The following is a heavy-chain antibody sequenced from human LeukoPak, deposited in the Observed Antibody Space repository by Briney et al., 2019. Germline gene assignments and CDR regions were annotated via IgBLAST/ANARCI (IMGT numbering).Heavy chain of an antibody. Sequence: PGGSLRLSCAASGFTFSSYAMSWVRQAPGKGLEWVSAISGSGGSTYYADSVKGRFTISRDNSKNTLYLQMNCLRAEDTAVYYCAKDGSRSRWLVASSFDYWGQGTLVTVSS. J-gene: IGHJ4*02. D-gene: IGHD6-19*01. CDR1: GFTFSSYA. V-gene: IGHV3-23*01. CDR2: ISGSGGST. CDR3: AKDGSRSRWLVASSFDY.